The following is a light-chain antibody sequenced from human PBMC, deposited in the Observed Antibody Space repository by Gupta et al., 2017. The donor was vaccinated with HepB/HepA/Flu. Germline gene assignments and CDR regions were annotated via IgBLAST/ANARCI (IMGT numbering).Light chain of an antibody. J-gene: IGKJ4*01. CDR1: QSVNNY. Sequence: EIELTQSPATLSLSPGEGATLSCWASQSVNNYLAWYQQKPGQAPRLLIYDASNRATGIPPRFSGSGFGKYLTLTINNREPDDSAFYYGQQRSSWGHITFGRGTKVEIK. V-gene: IGKV3-11*01. CDR2: DAS. CDR3: QQRSSWGHIT.